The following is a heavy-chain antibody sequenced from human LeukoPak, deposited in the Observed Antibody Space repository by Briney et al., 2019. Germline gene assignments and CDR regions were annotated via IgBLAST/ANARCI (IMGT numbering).Heavy chain of an antibody. CDR3: ARDRSSGWLNWFDP. CDR2: IYASGST. Sequence: SQTLSLTCTVSGDPIRSDSYYWNWLRQPAGKGLEWIGRIYASGSTNYNPSLKSRATISLDTSRNRFSLNLSSVTATDTAVYFCARDRSSGWLNWFDPWGQGTLVTVSP. J-gene: IGHJ5*02. D-gene: IGHD6-19*01. V-gene: IGHV4-61*02. CDR1: GDPIRSDSYY.